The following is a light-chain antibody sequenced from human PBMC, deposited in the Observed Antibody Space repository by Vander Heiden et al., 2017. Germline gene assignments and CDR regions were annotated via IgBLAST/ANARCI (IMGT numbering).Light chain of an antibody. J-gene: IGKJ1*01. CDR1: RSISNY. CDR2: TAS. Sequence: QMTPSPSTLSASVGDRLTITCRASRSISNYLAWYQQKPGKAPNLLIYTASTLESGVPSRFSGSGSGTEFTLTISSLQPDDFATYYCQQYYSYPGTFGQGTKLDIK. CDR3: QQYYSYPGT. V-gene: IGKV1-5*03.